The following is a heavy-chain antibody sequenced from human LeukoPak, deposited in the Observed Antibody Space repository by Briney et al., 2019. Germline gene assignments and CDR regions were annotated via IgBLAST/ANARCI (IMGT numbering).Heavy chain of an antibody. D-gene: IGHD6-13*01. CDR1: GGSISSYY. Sequence: PSETLSLTCTVSGGSISSYYWSWIRQPPGKGLERIGYIYTSGSTNYNPSLKSRVTISVDTSKNQFSLKLSSVTAADTAVYYCARGYSSSWYNSIYYYYYMDVWGKGTTVTVSS. CDR3: ARGYSSSWYNSIYYYYYMDV. CDR2: IYTSGST. V-gene: IGHV4-4*09. J-gene: IGHJ6*03.